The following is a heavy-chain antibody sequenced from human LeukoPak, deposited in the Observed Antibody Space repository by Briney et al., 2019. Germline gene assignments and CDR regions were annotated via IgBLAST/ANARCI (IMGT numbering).Heavy chain of an antibody. V-gene: IGHV3-30*04. CDR3: ARDQRWIEAADTSRNWFDP. CDR1: GFTFSNNA. Sequence: GGSLRLSCAASGFTFSNNAMHWVRQAPGKGLEWVAVISYDGSNKYYADSVKGRFTISRDNSKNTLYLQMDSLRVGDTAVYYCARDQRWIEAADTSRNWFDPWGQGTLVTVSS. J-gene: IGHJ5*02. D-gene: IGHD6-13*01. CDR2: ISYDGSNK.